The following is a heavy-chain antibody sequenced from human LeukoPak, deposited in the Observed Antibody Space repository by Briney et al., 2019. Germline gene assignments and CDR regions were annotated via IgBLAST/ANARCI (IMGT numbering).Heavy chain of an antibody. D-gene: IGHD3-10*01. CDR1: GFTFSTYS. CDR2: ISGSSSYI. J-gene: IGHJ5*02. CDR3: ATDHNYYDSGRAFVP. Sequence: GGPLRLSCAASGFTFSTYSVNWVRQAPGKGLEWVSSISGSSSYIDYADSVESRLPISRHNPKNSLYLHMRSLRAEHAGVYYCATDHNYYDSGRAFVPWGQRDLVT. V-gene: IGHV3-21*01.